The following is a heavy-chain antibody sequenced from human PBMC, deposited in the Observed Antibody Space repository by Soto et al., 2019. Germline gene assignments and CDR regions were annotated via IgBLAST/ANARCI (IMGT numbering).Heavy chain of an antibody. CDR1: GASFTFGGYS. Sequence: QLQLHESGSGLVKPSQTLSLTCTVSGASFTFGGYSWSWIRQTQGKGLGWIGYINHLETTFYNPSFESRLTLSIDRAKNQFSLKLHSMSAADRAVYFCARGGGSDSFDYWGQGILVTVSS. CDR3: ARGGGSDSFDY. V-gene: IGHV4-30-2*01. CDR2: INHLETT. J-gene: IGHJ4*02. D-gene: IGHD1-26*01.